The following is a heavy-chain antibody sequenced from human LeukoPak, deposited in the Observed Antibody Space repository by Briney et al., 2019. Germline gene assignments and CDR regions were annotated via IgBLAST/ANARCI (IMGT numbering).Heavy chain of an antibody. J-gene: IGHJ5*02. CDR2: IYYSGST. D-gene: IGHD3-22*01. V-gene: IGHV4-59*01. Sequence: SETLSLTCTVSGGSISSYYWSWIRQPPGKGLEWIGYIYYSGSTNYNPSLKSRVTISVDTSKNQFSLKLSSVTAADTAVYYCARVNYELWFDPWGQGTLVTVSS. CDR1: GGSISSYY. CDR3: ARVNYELWFDP.